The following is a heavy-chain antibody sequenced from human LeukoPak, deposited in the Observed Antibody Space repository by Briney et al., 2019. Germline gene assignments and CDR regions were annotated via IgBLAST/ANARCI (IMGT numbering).Heavy chain of an antibody. Sequence: SETLSLTCAVYRGSFSGYYWSWIRQPPGKGLEWIGEINHSGSTNYNPSLKSRVTISVDTSKNQFSLKLSSVTAADTAVYYCARVLRGAFDIWGQGTMVTVSS. CDR2: INHSGST. CDR1: RGSFSGYY. J-gene: IGHJ3*02. CDR3: ARVLRGAFDI. V-gene: IGHV4-34*01.